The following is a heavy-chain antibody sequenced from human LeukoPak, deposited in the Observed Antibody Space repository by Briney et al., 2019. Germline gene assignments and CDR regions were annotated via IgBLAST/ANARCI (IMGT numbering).Heavy chain of an antibody. V-gene: IGHV4-34*01. Sequence: SETLYLTCAVSGGSFSGYYWSWIRQPPGKGLEWIGEITHSGSTNYNPSLKSRVTISVDTTKNQFSLKLSSVTAADAAVYYCARGPVGYSYGYLLWAFDIWGQGTMVTVSS. D-gene: IGHD5-18*01. CDR1: GGSFSGYY. J-gene: IGHJ3*02. CDR2: ITHSGST. CDR3: ARGPVGYSYGYLLWAFDI.